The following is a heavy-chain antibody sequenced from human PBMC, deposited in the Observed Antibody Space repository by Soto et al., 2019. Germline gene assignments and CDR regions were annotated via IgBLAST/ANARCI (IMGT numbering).Heavy chain of an antibody. CDR1: GASIINYY. D-gene: IGHD2-15*01. V-gene: IGHV4-59*01. Sequence: QVQLQESGPGLVKPSETLSLTCTVSGASIINYYCDWSRHSPGGGLESLGYGSNTATTTYNTSLKNRVASSVDASNGPFYLKLRSVTAADKAVYYCARRIAQEQILYYFDYGGQGALFTVSS. J-gene: IGHJ4*02. CDR2: GSNTATT. CDR3: ARRIAQEQILYYFDY.